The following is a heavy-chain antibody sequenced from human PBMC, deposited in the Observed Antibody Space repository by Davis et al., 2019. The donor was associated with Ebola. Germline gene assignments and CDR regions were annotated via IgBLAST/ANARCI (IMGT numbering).Heavy chain of an antibody. J-gene: IGHJ5*02. D-gene: IGHD4-23*01. V-gene: IGHV1-18*01. CDR3: ARDATTVATIWFDP. CDR2: INVYNGHT. Sequence: AASVKVSCKTSGYTFNGYAISWVRQAPGQGLEWIGRINVYNGHTNYAQNFQGRVTVSTDTSTSIAYMELRSLRSDDTALYYCARDATTVATIWFDPWGQGTLVIVSS. CDR1: GYTFNGYA.